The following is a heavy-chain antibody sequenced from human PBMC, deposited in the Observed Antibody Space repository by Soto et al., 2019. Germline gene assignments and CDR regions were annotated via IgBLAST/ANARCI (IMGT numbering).Heavy chain of an antibody. J-gene: IGHJ4*02. Sequence: GGSLRLSCAASGVTFSTSIMSWVRQAPGKGLEWVSTFSGASGNSYYADSVKGRFTIARDNSKNTLYLQMNSLRVEDTAVYYCARRGHNFFDYWGQGTLVTVSS. V-gene: IGHV3-23*01. CDR2: FSGASGNS. CDR3: ARRGHNFFDY. D-gene: IGHD2-15*01. CDR1: GVTFSTSI.